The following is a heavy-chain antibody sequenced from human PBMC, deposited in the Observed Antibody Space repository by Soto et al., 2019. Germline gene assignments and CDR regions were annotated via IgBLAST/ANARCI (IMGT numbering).Heavy chain of an antibody. Sequence: QVQLVQSGAEEKKPGASVKVSCKASGYTFTTYAMHWVRQAPGQRLEWMGWINAGNGNTKYSQKFQGRVTITRDTSASTAYMELSSLRSEDTAVYYCARAVAVPADFDYWGHGTLVTVSS. CDR3: ARAVAVPADFDY. CDR2: INAGNGNT. D-gene: IGHD6-19*01. CDR1: GYTFTTYA. J-gene: IGHJ4*01. V-gene: IGHV1-3*05.